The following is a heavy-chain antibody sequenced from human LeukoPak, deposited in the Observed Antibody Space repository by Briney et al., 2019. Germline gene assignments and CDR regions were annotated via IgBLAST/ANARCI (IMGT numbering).Heavy chain of an antibody. CDR1: GGTFSSYA. CDR3: ARETGYCSSTSCYYFDY. Sequence: ASVKVSCTASGGTFSSYAISWVRQAPGQGLEWMGGIIPIFGTANYAQKFQGRVTITADESTSTAYMELSSLRSEDTAVYYCARETGYCSSTSCYYFDYWGQGTLVTVSS. V-gene: IGHV1-69*13. D-gene: IGHD2-2*01. J-gene: IGHJ4*02. CDR2: IIPIFGTA.